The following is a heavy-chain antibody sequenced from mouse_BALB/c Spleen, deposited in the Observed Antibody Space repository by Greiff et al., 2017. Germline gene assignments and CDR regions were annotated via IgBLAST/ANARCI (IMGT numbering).Heavy chain of an antibody. V-gene: IGHV1-87*01. CDR3: AREAVLLYFAY. J-gene: IGHJ3*01. D-gene: IGHD2-12*01. CDR1: GYTFTSYW. CDR2: IYPGDGDT. Sequence: LQESGAELARPGASVKLSCKASGYTFTSYWMQWVKQRPGQGLEWIGAIYPGDGDTRYTQKFKGKATLTADKSSSTAYMQLSSLASEDSAVYYCAREAVLLYFAYWGQGTLVTVSA.